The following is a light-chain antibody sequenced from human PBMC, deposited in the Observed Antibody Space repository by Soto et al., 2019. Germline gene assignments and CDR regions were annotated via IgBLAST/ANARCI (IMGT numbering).Light chain of an antibody. CDR3: QQYGSSPYT. CDR2: GAS. Sequence: EIVLTQSPGTLSLSPGERATLSCRASQSVSSSYLAWYQQKPGQAPRLLLYGASSRATGIPDRFSGSGSGTDFTLTLSRLEPEDVAVYYCQQYGSSPYTFGQGNKLEIQ. V-gene: IGKV3-20*01. CDR1: QSVSSSY. J-gene: IGKJ2*01.